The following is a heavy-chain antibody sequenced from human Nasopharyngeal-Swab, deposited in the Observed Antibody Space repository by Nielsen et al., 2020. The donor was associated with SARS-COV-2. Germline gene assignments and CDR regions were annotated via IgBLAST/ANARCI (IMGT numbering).Heavy chain of an antibody. J-gene: IGHJ4*02. V-gene: IGHV3-11*01. D-gene: IGHD5-18*01. CDR3: ARTPQLWSLYFDY. CDR2: IKTSGDTI. Sequence: VRQMPGKGLEWVSYIKTSGDTISYADSVKGRFTISRDNAKNSLYLQMDSLRAEDTAMYYCARTPQLWSLYFDYWGQGTLVTV.